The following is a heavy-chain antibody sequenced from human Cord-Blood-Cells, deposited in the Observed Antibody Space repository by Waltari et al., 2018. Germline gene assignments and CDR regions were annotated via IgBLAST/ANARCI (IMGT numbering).Heavy chain of an antibody. CDR3: ARGPLIAAAGSYAFDI. J-gene: IGHJ3*02. CDR2: INHTCST. V-gene: IGHV4-34*01. Sequence: QVQLQQWGAGLLKPSETLSLTCAVYGGSFSGYYWSWLCQPPGKGREWLEGINHTCSTNYNPPLKSRVTISVDTSKNQFSLKLSSVTAADTAVYYCARGPLIAAAGSYAFDIWGQGTMVTDSS. CDR1: GGSFSGYY. D-gene: IGHD6-13*01.